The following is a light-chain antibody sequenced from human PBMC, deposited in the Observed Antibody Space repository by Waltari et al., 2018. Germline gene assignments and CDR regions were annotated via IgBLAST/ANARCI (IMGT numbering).Light chain of an antibody. CDR3: MQTLQTPLT. J-gene: IGKJ4*01. V-gene: IGKV2-28*01. Sequence: DIVMTQSPLPLPVTPGEPASISSRSRQSLLHSNGNIYLDWYLQKPGQSPRLLIYLGSNRASGVPDRFSGSGSGTDFTLKISRVEAEDVGVYYCMQTLQTPLTFGGGTKVEIK. CDR1: QSLLHSNGNIY. CDR2: LGS.